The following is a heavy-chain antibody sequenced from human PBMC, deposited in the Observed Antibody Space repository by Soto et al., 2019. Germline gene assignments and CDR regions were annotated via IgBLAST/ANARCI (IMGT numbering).Heavy chain of an antibody. CDR3: ARWSVYDSSGYYLDFDY. Sequence: SETQSLTCAVSGGSISSSNWWSWVRQPPGKGLEWIGEIYHSGSTNYNPSLKSRVTISVDKSKNQFSLKLSSVTAADTAVYYCARWSVYDSSGYYLDFDYWGQGTLVTVSS. D-gene: IGHD3-22*01. CDR1: GGSISSSNW. J-gene: IGHJ4*02. CDR2: IYHSGST. V-gene: IGHV4-4*02.